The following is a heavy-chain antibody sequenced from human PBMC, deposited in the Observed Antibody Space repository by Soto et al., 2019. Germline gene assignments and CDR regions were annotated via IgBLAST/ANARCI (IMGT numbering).Heavy chain of an antibody. CDR3: AKERTYYYGSGSYDHYGMDV. Sequence: GGSLRLSCAASGFTFSSYAMSWVRQAPGKGLEWVSSIRGSGGSTQYADSVKGRFTISRDNSKNTLYLQMNSLRAEDTAVYYCAKERTYYYGSGSYDHYGMDVWGQGTTVTVSS. CDR1: GFTFSSYA. J-gene: IGHJ6*02. V-gene: IGHV3-23*01. D-gene: IGHD3-10*01. CDR2: IRGSGGST.